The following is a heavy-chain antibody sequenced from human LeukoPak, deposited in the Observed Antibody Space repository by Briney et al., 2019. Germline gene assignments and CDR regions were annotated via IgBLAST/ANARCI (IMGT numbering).Heavy chain of an antibody. Sequence: GGSLRLSCAASGFTFSSYGMHWVRQAPGKGLEWVAFIRYDGSNKYYADSVKGRFTISRDNSKNTLYLQMNSLRAEDTAVYYCAKRRCMYYYDSSGYYYVDHDYWGQGTLVTVSS. V-gene: IGHV3-30*02. J-gene: IGHJ4*02. CDR3: AKRRCMYYYDSSGYYYVDHDY. D-gene: IGHD3-22*01. CDR2: IRYDGSNK. CDR1: GFTFSSYG.